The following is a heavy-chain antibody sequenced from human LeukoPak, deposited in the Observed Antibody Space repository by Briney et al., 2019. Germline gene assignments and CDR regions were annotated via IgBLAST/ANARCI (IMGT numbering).Heavy chain of an antibody. CDR3: ARPANTVTGFDY. CDR2: ISSSSNYI. J-gene: IGHJ4*02. Sequence: GGSLRLSCAASGFTFTGYTMNWVRQAPGKGLAWVSSISSSSNYIYYADSGKGRFTISRANVKNSLYLQMNSLRAEDTAVYYCARPANTVTGFDYWGQGTLVTVSS. CDR1: GFTFTGYT. V-gene: IGHV3-21*01. D-gene: IGHD2-8*02.